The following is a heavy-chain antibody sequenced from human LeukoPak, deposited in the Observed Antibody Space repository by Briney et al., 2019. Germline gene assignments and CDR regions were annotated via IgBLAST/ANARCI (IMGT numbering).Heavy chain of an antibody. CDR2: INPNSGGT. J-gene: IGHJ4*02. D-gene: IGHD5-18*01. CDR3: ARGTAMVMTPFDY. Sequence: ASVKVSCKASGYTFTGYYMHWVRQAPGQGLEWMGWINPNSGGTNYARKFQGRVTMTRDTSISTAYMELSRLRSDDTAVYYCARGTAMVMTPFDYWGQGTLVTVSS. V-gene: IGHV1-2*02. CDR1: GYTFTGYY.